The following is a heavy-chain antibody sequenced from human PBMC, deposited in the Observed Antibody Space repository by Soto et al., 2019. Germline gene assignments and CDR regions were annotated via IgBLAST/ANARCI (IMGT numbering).Heavy chain of an antibody. V-gene: IGHV1-69*13. CDR2: IIPIFGTA. J-gene: IGHJ6*02. Sequence: SVKVSCKASGGTFSSYAIGWVRQTPGQGLEWMGGIIPIFGTANYAQKFQGRVTITADESTSTAYMELSSLRSEDTAVYYCARDNMTTDSWYYYGMDVWGQGTTVTVSS. CDR1: GGTFSSYA. D-gene: IGHD4-17*01. CDR3: ARDNMTTDSWYYYGMDV.